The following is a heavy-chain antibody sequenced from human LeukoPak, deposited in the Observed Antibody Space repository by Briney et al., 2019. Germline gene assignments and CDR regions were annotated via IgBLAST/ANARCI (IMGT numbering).Heavy chain of an antibody. V-gene: IGHV3-74*01. CDR1: GFTFSTYW. J-gene: IGHJ3*02. CDR2: INGDGSGT. D-gene: IGHD1-26*01. CDR3: ARGGSPPEALGDTFDI. Sequence: GGSPRLSCAASGFTFSTYWMHWVRQAPGKGLVRVSRINGDGSGTINADSVKGRFTISRDNAKNTLYLQMNSLRAEDTAVYYCARGGSPPEALGDTFDIWGQGTVVTVSS.